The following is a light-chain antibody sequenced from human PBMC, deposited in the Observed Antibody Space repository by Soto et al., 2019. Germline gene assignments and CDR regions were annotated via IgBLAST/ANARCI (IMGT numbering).Light chain of an antibody. CDR3: QQLNTYPIT. CDR1: QGISSY. V-gene: IGKV1-9*01. Sequence: DIQLTQSPSFLSASVGDRVTITCRASQGISSYLAWYQQKPKKAPKLLIYAASTLQSGVPSRFSGSGSGTEFTLTISSLQPEEFATYYCQQLNTYPITVGQGTRLEIK. J-gene: IGKJ5*01. CDR2: AAS.